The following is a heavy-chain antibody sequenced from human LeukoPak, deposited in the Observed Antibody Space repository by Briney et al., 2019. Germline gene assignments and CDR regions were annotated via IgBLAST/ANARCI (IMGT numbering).Heavy chain of an antibody. V-gene: IGHV3-30*03. CDR1: GFTFSSYG. Sequence: GGSLRLSCAASGFTFSSYGMHWVRQAPGKGLEWVAVISYDGSNKYYADSVKGRFTISRDNSKNTLYLQMNSLRAEDTAVYYCTTVYDSSGYYTSRGFSRFDYWGQGTLVTVSS. D-gene: IGHD3-22*01. CDR2: ISYDGSNK. J-gene: IGHJ4*02. CDR3: TTVYDSSGYYTSRGFSRFDY.